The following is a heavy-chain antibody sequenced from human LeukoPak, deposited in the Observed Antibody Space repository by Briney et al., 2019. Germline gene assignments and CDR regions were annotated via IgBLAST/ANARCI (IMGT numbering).Heavy chain of an antibody. CDR2: IYYSGSI. Sequence: SETLSLTCTVSGYSISSGYYWGWIRQPPGEGLGWIGDIYYSGSINYNPSLKSRVTISVDTSKNQFSLKLSSVTAADTAVYYCARDGSPLRNYDILTGYYSGGGWFDPWGQGTLVTVSS. CDR3: ARDGSPLRNYDILTGYYSGGGWFDP. J-gene: IGHJ5*02. CDR1: GYSISSGYY. V-gene: IGHV4-38-2*02. D-gene: IGHD3-9*01.